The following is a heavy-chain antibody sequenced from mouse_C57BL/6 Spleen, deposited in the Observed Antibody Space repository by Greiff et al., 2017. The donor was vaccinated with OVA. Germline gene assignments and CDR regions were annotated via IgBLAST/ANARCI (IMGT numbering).Heavy chain of an antibody. J-gene: IGHJ2*01. CDR2: IYPDGGGT. V-gene: IGHV1-55*01. CDR1: GFTFTGYC. CDR3: AREELTCDY. D-gene: IGHD4-1*01. Sequence: QVQLQQPGAELVKPGASVKLSCTASGFTFTGYCITWVKQRPEQGLEWIGDIYPDGGGTKYDEKFKSKATLTVDTSSSTAYMQLSSLTSEDSAVYYCAREELTCDYWGQGTTLTVSS.